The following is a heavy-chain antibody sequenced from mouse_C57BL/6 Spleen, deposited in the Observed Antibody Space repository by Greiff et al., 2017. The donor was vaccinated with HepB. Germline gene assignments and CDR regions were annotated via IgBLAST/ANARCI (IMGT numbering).Heavy chain of an antibody. D-gene: IGHD2-2*01. CDR2: FYPGSGSI. CDR3: ARHEEASYYGYSYYFDY. V-gene: IGHV1-62-2*01. Sequence: QVQLKQSGAELVKPGASVKLSCKASGYTFTEYTIHWVKQRSGQGLEWIGWFYPGSGSIKYNEKFKDNATLTADKSSRTVYMELSRLTSEDSAVYFCARHEEASYYGYSYYFDYWGQGTTLTVSA. J-gene: IGHJ2*01. CDR1: GYTFTEYT.